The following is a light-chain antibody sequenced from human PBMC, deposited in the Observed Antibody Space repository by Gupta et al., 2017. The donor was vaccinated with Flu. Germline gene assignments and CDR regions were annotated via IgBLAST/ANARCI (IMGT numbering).Light chain of an antibody. CDR1: QGISSW. J-gene: IGKJ1*01. CDR3: QQANRVSWT. CDR2: AAS. Sequence: DIKLTQSPSSVSASVGDRVTITGRASQGISSWLAWYQQKTGNAPKLLIDAASSLQSGVPSRCSSSGSGTDFTLTISSLQPEDVATYYCQQANRVSWTFGQGTKVEIK. V-gene: IGKV1-12*01.